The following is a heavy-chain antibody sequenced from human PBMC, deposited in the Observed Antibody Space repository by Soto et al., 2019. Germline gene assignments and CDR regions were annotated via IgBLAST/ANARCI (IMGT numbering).Heavy chain of an antibody. J-gene: IGHJ5*02. D-gene: IGHD1-7*01. V-gene: IGHV3-74*01. CDR2: INNDATRT. Sequence: EVQLVESGGGLVKPGGSLRLSCTASGFTFSNYRIHWVRQAPGKGLVWVAHINNDATRTYYADSVKGRFSISRDNAKHTVFLQMNSLRDEDSAVYFCARAGDWSYVQDLWGQGTLVTVSS. CDR3: ARAGDWSYVQDL. CDR1: GFTFSNYR.